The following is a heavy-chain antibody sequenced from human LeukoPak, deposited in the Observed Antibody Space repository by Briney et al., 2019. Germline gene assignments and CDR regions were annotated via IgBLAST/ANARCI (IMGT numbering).Heavy chain of an antibody. CDR1: GGTFSSYA. V-gene: IGHV1-69*13. CDR3: ASEGARWVGFDY. CDR2: IIPIFGTA. J-gene: IGHJ4*02. D-gene: IGHD3-10*01. Sequence: ASVKVSCKASGGTFSSYAISWVRQAPGQGLEWMGRIIPIFGTANYAQKFQGRVTITSDESTSTAYMELSSLGSEDTAVYYCASEGARWVGFDYWGQGTLVTVSS.